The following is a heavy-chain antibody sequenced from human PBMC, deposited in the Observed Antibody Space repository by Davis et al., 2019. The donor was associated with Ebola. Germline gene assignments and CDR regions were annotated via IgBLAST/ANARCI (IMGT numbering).Heavy chain of an antibody. V-gene: IGHV4-61*01. CDR3: ARHGSGSSPARA. Sequence: SETLSLTCTVSGGSVSSGSYYWSWIRQPPGKGLEWIGYISYSGSTNYNPSLKSRVTISVDTSKNQFSLKLSSVTAADTAVYYCARHGSGSSPARAWGQGTLVTVSS. CDR2: ISYSGST. J-gene: IGHJ5*02. CDR1: GGSVSSGSYY. D-gene: IGHD6-13*01.